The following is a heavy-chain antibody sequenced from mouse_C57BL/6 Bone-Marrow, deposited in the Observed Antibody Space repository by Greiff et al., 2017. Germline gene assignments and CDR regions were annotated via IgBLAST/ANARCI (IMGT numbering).Heavy chain of an antibody. Sequence: EVKVVESGGGLVQSGRSLRLSCATSGFTFSDFYMEWVRQAPGKGLEWIAASRNKANDYTTNYSATVKGRFIVSRDTSQSILYLQMNALRAEDTAIYYCARDGGDSWFADWGQGTLVTVSA. J-gene: IGHJ3*01. CDR3: ARDGGDSWFAD. V-gene: IGHV7-1*01. CDR2: SRNKANDYTT. CDR1: GFTFSDFY.